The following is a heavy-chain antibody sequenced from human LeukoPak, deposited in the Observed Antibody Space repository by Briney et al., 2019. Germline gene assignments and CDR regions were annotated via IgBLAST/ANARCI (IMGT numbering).Heavy chain of an antibody. CDR1: GFSFSSYG. CDR2: TRQDGSNK. V-gene: IGHV3-30*02. Sequence: PGGSLRLSCAASGFSFSSYGMNWVRQAPGKGLEWVAITRQDGSNKYYADSVKGRFTISRDNSKNTLYLQMNILRAEDTAVYYCAKEYYYGSGSYYTKPYFFDYWGQGTLVTVSS. J-gene: IGHJ4*02. CDR3: AKEYYYGSGSYYTKPYFFDY. D-gene: IGHD3-10*01.